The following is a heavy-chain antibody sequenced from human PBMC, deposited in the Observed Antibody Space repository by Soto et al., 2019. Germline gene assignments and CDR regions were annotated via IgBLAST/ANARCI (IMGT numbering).Heavy chain of an antibody. CDR2: IRSKAHNYAT. D-gene: IGHD1-26*01. CDR3: TRWEVLGDAFDI. CDR1: GFTLSVSG. V-gene: IGHV3-73*01. J-gene: IGHJ3*02. Sequence: GGSLRLSCPASGFTLSVSGMHWVRQASGKGLEWVGRIRSKAHNYATAYAASVKGRFTISRDDSKNTAYLQMNSLKTDDTAVYYCTRWEVLGDAFDIWGQGTMVTVSS.